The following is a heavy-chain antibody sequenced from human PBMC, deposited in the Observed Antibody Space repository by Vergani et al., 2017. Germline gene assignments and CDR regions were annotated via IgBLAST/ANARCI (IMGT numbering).Heavy chain of an antibody. CDR1: GGSISSGAYY. J-gene: IGHJ4*01. CDR3: WKVAGFYCLGSRLLDL. D-gene: IGHD3-10*01. Sequence: QEHLQESGPGLVKPSQTLSLTCTVSGGSISSGAYYWSWIRQHPGKGLEWIGYIYYSGSTYYNPSLKSRVTISVDTSKNEFSLKLNSVTAAETAVYYWWKVAGFYCLGSRLLDLWGQGILVTVSS. CDR2: IYYSGST. V-gene: IGHV4-31*03.